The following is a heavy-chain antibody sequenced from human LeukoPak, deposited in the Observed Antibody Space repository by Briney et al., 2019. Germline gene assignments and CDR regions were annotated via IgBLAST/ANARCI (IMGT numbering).Heavy chain of an antibody. CDR2: MNPNSGNT. Sequence: ASVKVSCKASGYTFTSYDINWVRQATGQGLEWMGWMNPNSGNTGYAQKFQGRVTITRNTSISTAYMELSSLRSEDTAVYYCARDVRHRYCSSSSCYWGWLDPWGQGALVTVSS. V-gene: IGHV1-8*03. CDR1: GYTFTSYD. D-gene: IGHD2-2*01. CDR3: ARDVRHRYCSSSSCYWGWLDP. J-gene: IGHJ5*02.